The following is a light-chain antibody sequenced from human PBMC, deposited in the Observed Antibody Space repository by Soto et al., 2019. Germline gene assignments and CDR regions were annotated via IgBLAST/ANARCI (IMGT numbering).Light chain of an antibody. J-gene: IGKJ4*01. CDR3: QQRSNWLELT. Sequence: EIVLTQSPATLSLSPGERATLSCRASQSVSSHLAWYQQKPGQAPRLLIYDASNRATGIPARFSGSGSGTDFTLTISSLEPEDFAVYYCQQRSNWLELTFSGGTKVEIK. CDR2: DAS. CDR1: QSVSSH. V-gene: IGKV3-11*01.